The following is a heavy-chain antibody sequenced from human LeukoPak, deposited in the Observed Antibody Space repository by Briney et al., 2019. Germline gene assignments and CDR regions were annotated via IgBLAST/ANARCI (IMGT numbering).Heavy chain of an antibody. V-gene: IGHV3-30*18. CDR1: GFTFSSCG. D-gene: IGHD7-27*01. J-gene: IGHJ4*02. CDR2: ISYDGSNK. CDR3: AKGYLGTPLSIDY. Sequence: GGSLRLSCAASGFTFSSCGMHWVRQAPGRGLEWVAVISYDGSNKYYADAVKGRFTISRDNSKNTRYLQMIGLRAEDTALYYCAKGYLGTPLSIDYWGQGTLLIVSS.